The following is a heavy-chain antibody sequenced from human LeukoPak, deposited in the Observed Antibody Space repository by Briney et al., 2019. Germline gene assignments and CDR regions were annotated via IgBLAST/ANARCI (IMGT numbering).Heavy chain of an antibody. V-gene: IGHV4-61*01. CDR2: IYYSGST. D-gene: IGHD3-10*01. Sequence: SETLSLTCTVSGGSISSGSYYWSWIRQPPGKGLEWIGYIYYSGSTNYNPSLKSRVTISVDTSKNQFSLKLSSVTAADTAVYYCARDLFGYYYYMDVWGKGTTVTVSS. J-gene: IGHJ6*03. CDR1: GGSISSGSYY. CDR3: ARDLFGYYYYMDV.